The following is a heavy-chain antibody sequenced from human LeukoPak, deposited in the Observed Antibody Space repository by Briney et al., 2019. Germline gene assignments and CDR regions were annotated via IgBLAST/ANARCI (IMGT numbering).Heavy chain of an antibody. V-gene: IGHV1-18*01. CDR1: GGTFSSYA. D-gene: IGHD2-2*01. J-gene: IGHJ4*02. Sequence: ASVKVSCKASGGTFSSYAISWVRQAPGQGLEWMGWISAYNGNTNYAQKLQGRVTMTTDTSTSTAYMELRSLRSDDTAVYYCARDHPPYCSSTSCYGGSVYWGQGTLVTVSS. CDR2: ISAYNGNT. CDR3: ARDHPPYCSSTSCYGGSVY.